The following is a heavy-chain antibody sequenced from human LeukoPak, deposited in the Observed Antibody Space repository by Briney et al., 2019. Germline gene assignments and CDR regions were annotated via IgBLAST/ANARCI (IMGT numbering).Heavy chain of an antibody. J-gene: IGHJ6*02. V-gene: IGHV3-21*01. D-gene: IGHD5-12*01. CDR1: GFTFSSYS. CDR2: ISSSSSYI. CDR3: ARDPNSGYDFNYYYGMDV. Sequence: GGSLRLSYAASGFTFSSYSMNWVRQAPGKGLEWVSSISSSSSYIYYADSVKGRFTISRDNAKNSLYLQMNSLRAEDTAVYYCARDPNSGYDFNYYYGMDVWGQGTTVTVSS.